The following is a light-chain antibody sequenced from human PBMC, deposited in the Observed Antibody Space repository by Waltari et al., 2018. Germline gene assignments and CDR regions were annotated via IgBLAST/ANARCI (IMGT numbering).Light chain of an antibody. CDR3: QQYNNWPPGT. V-gene: IGKV3-15*01. CDR1: QSIGSG. J-gene: IGKJ1*01. Sequence: TVVTQSPVTLSVSPGERATLSCRTTQSIGSGLAWYQQKPGQAPRLLIYHASTRATGIPARFSGSGSETEFTLTISSLQSEDFAVYYCQQYNNWPPGTFGQGTKVEV. CDR2: HAS.